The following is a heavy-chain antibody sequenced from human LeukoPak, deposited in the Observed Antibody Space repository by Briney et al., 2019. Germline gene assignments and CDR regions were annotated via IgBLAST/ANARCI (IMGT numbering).Heavy chain of an antibody. CDR3: AKDRGSWSYGGFDY. V-gene: IGHV3-30*02. D-gene: IGHD1-26*01. CDR2: IGYDGSKT. J-gene: IGHJ4*02. CDR1: GFTFRTYG. Sequence: GGSLRLSCTSSGFTFRTYGMHWVRQAPGKGLEWVTFIGYDGSKTDYIDSVKGRFTISRDNSKNTLYLQMNSLRIEDTALYYCAKDRGSWSYGGFDYWGQGILVTVS.